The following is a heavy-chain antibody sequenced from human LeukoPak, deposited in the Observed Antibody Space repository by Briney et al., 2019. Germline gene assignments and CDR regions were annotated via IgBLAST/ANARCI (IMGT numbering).Heavy chain of an antibody. CDR3: ARDRIEMATYYYYYGMDV. CDR2: IKKDGNEK. D-gene: IGHD5-24*01. Sequence: PGGSLRLSCAASGFTFNDYWMSWVRQAPGKGLEWVASIKKDGNEKYFLESVKGRFTISRDNAQNSLYLQMNSLRAEDTAVYYCARDRIEMATYYYYYGMDVWGQGTTVTVSS. V-gene: IGHV3-7*01. J-gene: IGHJ6*02. CDR1: GFTFNDYW.